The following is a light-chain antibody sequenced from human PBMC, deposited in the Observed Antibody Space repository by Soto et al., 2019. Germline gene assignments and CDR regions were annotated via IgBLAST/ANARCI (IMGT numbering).Light chain of an antibody. CDR1: QSVSSTF. Sequence: EFVLTQSPGTLSLSPGERTTLSCRASQSVSSTFLAWYQQKPGQPPRLLLYGASTRGTGIPARFSGSGSGTDFTLTISRLEPEDFAVYYCQHYGSSPPLTFGGGTKVEIK. CDR3: QHYGSSPPLT. J-gene: IGKJ4*01. CDR2: GAS. V-gene: IGKV3-20*01.